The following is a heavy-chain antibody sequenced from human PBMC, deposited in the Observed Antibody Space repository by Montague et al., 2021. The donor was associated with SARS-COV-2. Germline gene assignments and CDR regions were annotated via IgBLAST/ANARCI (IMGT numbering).Heavy chain of an antibody. V-gene: IGHV4-61*02. D-gene: IGHD3-3*01. J-gene: IGHJ6*03. CDR3: ARDSPHFDFWRGHYGDKYYMDI. Sequence: TLSLTCTVSGDSITSKTHYWDWVRQPAGKGLEWIGRLFTSGATNFNPSLKSRLTISRDRSKNEFYLKLSSVTAADTAVYYCARDSPHFDFWRGHYGDKYYMDIWGKGTTVTVS. CDR2: LFTSGAT. CDR1: GDSITSKTHY.